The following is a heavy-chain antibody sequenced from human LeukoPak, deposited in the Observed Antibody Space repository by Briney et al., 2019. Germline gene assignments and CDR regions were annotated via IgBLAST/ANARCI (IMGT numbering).Heavy chain of an antibody. CDR3: ARHVLQGNWFDP. Sequence: SETLSLTCTVSGDSIVVNPSYWGWIRQPPGKGLEWIGSIYFSGSPYSNPSLKSRVTLSVDASKNRFPLSLTSVTAADTAVYYCARHVLQGNWFDPWGQGTLVTVSS. J-gene: IGHJ5*02. D-gene: IGHD3-10*01. V-gene: IGHV4-39*01. CDR2: IYFSGSP. CDR1: GDSIVVNPSY.